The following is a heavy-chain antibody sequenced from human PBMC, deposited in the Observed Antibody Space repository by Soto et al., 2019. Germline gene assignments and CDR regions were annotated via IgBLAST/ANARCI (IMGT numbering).Heavy chain of an antibody. D-gene: IGHD4-17*01. J-gene: IGHJ6*02. CDR3: ARDRIPTGMDV. Sequence: GGSLRLSCAASGFTVSSNYVSWVRQAPGKGLEWVSVIYSGGSTYYADSVKGRFTISRDNSKNTLYLQMNSLRAEDTAVYYCARDRIPTGMDVWGQGPRFTVSS. CDR1: GFTVSSNY. V-gene: IGHV3-66*01. CDR2: IYSGGST.